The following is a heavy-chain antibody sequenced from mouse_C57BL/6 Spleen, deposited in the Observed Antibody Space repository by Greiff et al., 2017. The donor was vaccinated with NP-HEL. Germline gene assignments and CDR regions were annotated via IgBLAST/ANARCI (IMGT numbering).Heavy chain of an antibody. J-gene: IGHJ4*01. CDR3: AKRQGYYAMDY. Sequence: EVQRVESGGGLVKPGGSLKLSCAASGFTFSDYGMHWVRQAPEKGLEWVAYISSGSSTIYYADTVKGRFTISRDNAKNTLFLQMTSLRSEDTAMYYCAKRQGYYAMDYWGQRTSVTVSS. CDR2: ISSGSSTI. V-gene: IGHV5-17*01. D-gene: IGHD3-2*01. CDR1: GFTFSDYG.